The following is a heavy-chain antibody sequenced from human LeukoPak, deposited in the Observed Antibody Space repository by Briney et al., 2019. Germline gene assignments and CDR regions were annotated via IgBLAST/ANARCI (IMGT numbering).Heavy chain of an antibody. CDR3: AILGYCSGGDCYPEY. CDR1: GYSLITYW. Sequence: GESLKISCKGSGYSLITYWIGWVRQTPGKGLEWMGIIYPRDSDTRYSPSFQGQVNISVDKSITTSYLHWNSLKASDTAMYFCAILGYCSGGDCYPEYWGQGTLSPSPQ. V-gene: IGHV5-51*01. J-gene: IGHJ4*02. CDR2: IYPRDSDT. D-gene: IGHD2-15*01.